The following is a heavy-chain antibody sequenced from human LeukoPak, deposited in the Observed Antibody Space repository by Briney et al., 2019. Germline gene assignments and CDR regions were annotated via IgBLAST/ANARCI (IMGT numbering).Heavy chain of an antibody. V-gene: IGHV3-33*01. CDR1: GFTFSSNG. D-gene: IGHD4/OR15-4a*01. Sequence: GGSLRLSCAASGFTFSSNGMHWVRQAPGKGLEWVAVIWYDGSNEYYGDSVKGRFTVSRDNSKNTLYLQMNSLRAEDTAVYYCARDDYGNIRCIDYWGQGTLVTVSS. CDR2: IWYDGSNE. J-gene: IGHJ4*02. CDR3: ARDDYGNIRCIDY.